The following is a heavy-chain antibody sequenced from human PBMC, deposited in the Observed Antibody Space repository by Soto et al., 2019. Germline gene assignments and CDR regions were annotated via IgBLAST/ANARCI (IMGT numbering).Heavy chain of an antibody. V-gene: IGHV3-15*01. CDR3: VEGWNDF. D-gene: IGHD1-1*01. CDR2: IKSKNDGGAA. CDR1: GFMFSSAW. J-gene: IGHJ4*02. Sequence: EVQVVESGGDLVEPGGSLRLSCVTSGFMFSSAWRSWVRQGPGKGLEWVARIKSKNDGGAADYAAPVNGRFSISRDDSKSTVYLQMNSLRAEDTALYYCVEGWNDFWGQGTLVTVSS.